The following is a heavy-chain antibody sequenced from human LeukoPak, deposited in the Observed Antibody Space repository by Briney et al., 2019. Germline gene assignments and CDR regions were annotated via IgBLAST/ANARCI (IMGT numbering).Heavy chain of an antibody. D-gene: IGHD3-10*01. CDR1: GGSISSNSYY. V-gene: IGHV4-39*01. CDR3: ASLGVLLWFGDAMDV. J-gene: IGHJ6*03. CDR2: IYYSGST. Sequence: SETLSLTCAVSGGSISSNSYYWGWIRQPPGKGLEWIGSIYYSGSTYYNPSLKSRVTISVDTSKNQFSLKLSSVTAADTAVYYCASLGVLLWFGDAMDVWGKGTTVTVSS.